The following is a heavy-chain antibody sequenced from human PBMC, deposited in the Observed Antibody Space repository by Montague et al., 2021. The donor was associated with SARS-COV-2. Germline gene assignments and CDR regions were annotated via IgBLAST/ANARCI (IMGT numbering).Heavy chain of an antibody. J-gene: IGHJ6*02. Sequence: SETLSLTCAVYGGSFSGYYWTWIRQAPGKGLEWIGEITHRGSTTYNPSLESRVTISVDTSKKQFSLKLRSVTAADTAVYYCARESGSPTYYFYYGVGVWGQGTTVTVSS. D-gene: IGHD1-26*01. CDR3: ARESGSPTYYFYYGVGV. CDR1: GGSFSGYY. V-gene: IGHV4-34*01. CDR2: ITHRGST.